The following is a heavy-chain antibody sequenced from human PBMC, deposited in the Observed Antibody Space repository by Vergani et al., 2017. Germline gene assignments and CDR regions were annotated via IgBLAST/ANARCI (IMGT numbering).Heavy chain of an antibody. CDR1: GGSISSGDHC. V-gene: IGHV4-31*11. Sequence: QVQLQESGPRVVKPSQTLSLTCAVSGGSISSGDHCWTWIRQRPGKGLEWIGYIFYSGTTYDNPSLRSRLTISVDTSQNQFSLKLRSVTAADTAVYYCARVDTQVPATSHFYYMDVWGKGTTVVVSS. D-gene: IGHD6-25*01. CDR3: ARVDTQVPATSHFYYMDV. CDR2: IFYSGTT. J-gene: IGHJ6*03.